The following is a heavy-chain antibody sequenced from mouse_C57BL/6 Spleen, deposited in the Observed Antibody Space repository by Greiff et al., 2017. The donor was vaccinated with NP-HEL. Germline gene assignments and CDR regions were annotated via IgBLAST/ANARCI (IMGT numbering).Heavy chain of an antibody. J-gene: IGHJ2*01. D-gene: IGHD2-3*01. CDR3: GRLLLDY. CDR1: GYAFSSSW. CDR2: IYPGDGDT. V-gene: IGHV1-82*01. Sequence: QVQLKESGPELVKPGASVKISCKASGYAFSSSWMNWVKQRPGKGLEWIGRIYPGDGDTNYNGKFKGKATLTADKSSSTAYMQLSSLTSEDSAVYFCGRLLLDYWGQGTTLTVSS.